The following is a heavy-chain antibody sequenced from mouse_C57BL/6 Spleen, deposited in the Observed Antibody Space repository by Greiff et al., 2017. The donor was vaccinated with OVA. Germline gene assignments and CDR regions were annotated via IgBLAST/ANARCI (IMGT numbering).Heavy chain of an antibody. CDR3: ARYTDYDGYFDV. J-gene: IGHJ1*03. Sequence: EVKLVESGGGLVQPGGSLSLSCAASGFTFTDYYMSWVRQPPGKALEWLGFIRNKANGYTTEYSASVKGRFTISRDNSQSILYLQMNALRAEDSATYYCARYTDYDGYFDVWGTGTTVTVSS. V-gene: IGHV7-3*01. CDR2: IRNKANGYTT. D-gene: IGHD2-4*01. CDR1: GFTFTDYY.